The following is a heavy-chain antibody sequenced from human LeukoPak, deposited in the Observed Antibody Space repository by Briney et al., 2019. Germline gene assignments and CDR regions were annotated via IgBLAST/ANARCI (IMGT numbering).Heavy chain of an antibody. V-gene: IGHV4-39*07. CDR3: ARDGGAYSSGWSLGY. D-gene: IGHD6-19*01. CDR1: GGSISITNYY. CDR2: IYYDGST. Sequence: SETLSLTCTVSGGSISITNYYWGCIRQPPGKGLEWIGNIYYDGSTYYNPSLKSRVTISVDTSKNQFSLKLSSVTAADTAVYYCARDGGAYSSGWSLGYWGQGTLVTVSS. J-gene: IGHJ4*02.